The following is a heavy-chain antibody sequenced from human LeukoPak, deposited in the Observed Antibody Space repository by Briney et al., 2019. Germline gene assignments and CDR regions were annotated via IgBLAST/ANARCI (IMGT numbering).Heavy chain of an antibody. J-gene: IGHJ4*02. V-gene: IGHV3-23*01. D-gene: IGHD6-19*01. CDR1: GFTFSSYG. Sequence: GGSLRLSCAASGFTFSSYGMHWVRQAPGKGLEWVSAISGSGGSTYYADSVKGRFTISRDNSKNTLYLQMNSLRAEDTAVYYCAKDRSSAGTSGFDYWGQGTLVTVSS. CDR2: ISGSGGST. CDR3: AKDRSSAGTSGFDY.